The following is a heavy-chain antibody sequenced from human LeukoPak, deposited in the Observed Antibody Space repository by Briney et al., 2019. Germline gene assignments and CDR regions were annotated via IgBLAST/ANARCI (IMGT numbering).Heavy chain of an antibody. V-gene: IGHV3-74*01. CDR2: INGYGNTT. D-gene: IGHD3-10*01. CDR1: GFTFSDHW. J-gene: IGHJ6*02. Sequence: GGSLRLSCEVSGFTFSDHWMHWIRQVPGKGLVWVSRINGYGNTTTYAGFVKGRFTISRDNAKNTLYLQMNSLRAEDTAVYYCANLWFGELSPGMDVWAKGPRSPSP. CDR3: ANLWFGELSPGMDV.